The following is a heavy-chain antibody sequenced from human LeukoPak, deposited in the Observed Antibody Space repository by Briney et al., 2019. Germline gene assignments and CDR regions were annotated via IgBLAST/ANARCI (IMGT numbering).Heavy chain of an antibody. D-gene: IGHD3-22*01. CDR1: GGTFISYA. Sequence: ASVTVSFKASGGTFISYAISWVRQAPGQGLEWMGGIIPIFGTANYAQKFQGRVTITADKSTSTAYMELSSLRSEDTAVYYCARDSPDYDTSVGNVWGQGTLVTVSS. CDR2: IIPIFGTA. V-gene: IGHV1-69*06. J-gene: IGHJ4*02. CDR3: ARDSPDYDTSVGNV.